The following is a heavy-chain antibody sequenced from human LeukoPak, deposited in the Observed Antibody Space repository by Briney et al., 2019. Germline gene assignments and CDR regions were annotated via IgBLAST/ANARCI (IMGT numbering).Heavy chain of an antibody. Sequence: PGESLKISCKGSGYSFTSYWIGWVRQMPGKGLEWMGIIYPGDSDTRYSPSFQGQVIISAGKSISTAYLQWSSLKASDTAMYYCARTMVRGVIRPIFDYWGQGTLVTVSS. V-gene: IGHV5-51*01. CDR2: IYPGDSDT. CDR3: ARTMVRGVIRPIFDY. CDR1: GYSFTSYW. J-gene: IGHJ4*02. D-gene: IGHD3-10*01.